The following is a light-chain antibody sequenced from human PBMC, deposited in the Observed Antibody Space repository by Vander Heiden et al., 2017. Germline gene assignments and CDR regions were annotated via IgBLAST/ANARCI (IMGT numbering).Light chain of an antibody. V-gene: IGKV1-5*01. CDR1: QSIYSW. J-gene: IGKJ1*01. CDR3: QQYNSYSPET. CDR2: DAS. Sequence: DIQMTQSPSTLSASVGDRVTITCRASQSIYSWLAWYQQKPGKAPKLLIYDASSLESGVPSRCSGSGSGTEFTLTISRLQPDDVATYYCQQYNSYSPETFGQGTKVEIK.